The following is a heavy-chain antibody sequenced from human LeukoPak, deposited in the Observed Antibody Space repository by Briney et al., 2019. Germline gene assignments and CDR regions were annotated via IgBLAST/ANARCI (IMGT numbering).Heavy chain of an antibody. CDR1: GGSISSSNW. J-gene: IGHJ6*04. Sequence: PSETLSLTCAVSGGSISSSNWWSWVRPPPGKGLEWIGEIYHSGSTNYNPSLKSRVTISVDKSKNQFSLKLSSVTAADMAVYYCARDSSAHYGMDVWGKGTTVTVSS. V-gene: IGHV4-4*02. CDR2: IYHSGST. CDR3: ARDSSAHYGMDV. D-gene: IGHD2-15*01.